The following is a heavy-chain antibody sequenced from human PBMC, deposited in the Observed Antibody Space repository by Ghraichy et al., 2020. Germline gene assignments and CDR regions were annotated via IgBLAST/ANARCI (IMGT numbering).Heavy chain of an antibody. Sequence: SLNISCAASGFSFNNYAMHWVRQAPGKGLEWVALISYDGTIKNYADSVKGRFTISRDNSKNTVYLQMDSLRVEDTSVYYCARSDYGGISGRALDYWGQGTLVTVSS. CDR2: ISYDGTIK. J-gene: IGHJ4*02. CDR3: ARSDYGGISGRALDY. D-gene: IGHD4-23*01. CDR1: GFSFNNYA. V-gene: IGHV3-30*04.